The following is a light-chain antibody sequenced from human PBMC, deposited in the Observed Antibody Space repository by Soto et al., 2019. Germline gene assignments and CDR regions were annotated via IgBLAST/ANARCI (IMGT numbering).Light chain of an antibody. CDR3: AAWDDSLSGWV. CDR1: TSNIGSNY. CDR2: SNN. J-gene: IGLJ3*02. Sequence: QPVLTQPPSASGTPGQRVTISCSGSTSNIGSNYVYWYQQLPGTAPKVLIYSNNQRPSGVPDRFSGSKSGTSASLAISGLRSENEADYYCAAWDDSLSGWVFGGGTKLTVL. V-gene: IGLV1-47*02.